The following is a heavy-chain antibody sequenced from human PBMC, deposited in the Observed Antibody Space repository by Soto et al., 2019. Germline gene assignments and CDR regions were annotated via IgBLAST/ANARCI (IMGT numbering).Heavy chain of an antibody. J-gene: IGHJ4*02. CDR2: GSYSGTT. Sequence: PSETLSHTCTVSGVSVSSGSFYWAWIRQPPGKGLEWIGFGSYSGTTNYKPSLKSRVTISVDTSRSQISLKVYSLTAADTAVYYCARGATVTQYDYWGQGTLVTVSS. V-gene: IGHV4-61*01. CDR3: ARGATVTQYDY. CDR1: GVSVSSGSFY. D-gene: IGHD4-17*01.